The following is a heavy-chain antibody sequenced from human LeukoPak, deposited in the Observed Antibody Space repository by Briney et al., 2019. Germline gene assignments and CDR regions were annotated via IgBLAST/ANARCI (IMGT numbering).Heavy chain of an antibody. CDR3: ARGGAIQLWLLDY. D-gene: IGHD5-18*01. CDR2: IYYSGST. Sequence: ASETLSLTCTVSGGSISSYYWSWIRQPPGKGLEWIGYIYYSGSTNYNPSLKSRVTISVDTSKNQFSLKLSSVTAADTAVYYCARGGAIQLWLLDYWGQGTLVTVSS. V-gene: IGHV4-59*01. J-gene: IGHJ4*02. CDR1: GGSISSYY.